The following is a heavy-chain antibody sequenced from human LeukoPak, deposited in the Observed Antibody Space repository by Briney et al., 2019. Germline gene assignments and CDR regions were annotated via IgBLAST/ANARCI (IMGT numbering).Heavy chain of an antibody. J-gene: IGHJ5*02. Sequence: SQTLSLTCTVSGGSISSSSSYCNWIRQPAGKGLEWIGRIYTSGSTNYNPSLKSRVTISVDTSKNQFSLKLSSVTAADTAVHYCALRGLVRGFDPWGQGTLVTVSS. V-gene: IGHV4-61*02. CDR2: IYTSGST. D-gene: IGHD2-2*01. CDR1: GGSISSSSSY. CDR3: ALRGLVRGFDP.